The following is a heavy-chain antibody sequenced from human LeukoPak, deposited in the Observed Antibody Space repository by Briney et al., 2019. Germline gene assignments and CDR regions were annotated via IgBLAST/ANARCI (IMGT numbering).Heavy chain of an antibody. Sequence: GGSLRLSCAASGFTFSSYAMSWVRQAPGKGLEWVSAISGSGGSTYYADSVKGRFTISRDNSKNTLYLQMNSLRAEDTAVYYCAKEGSKLRYFDIKAGFDYWGQGTLVTVSS. J-gene: IGHJ4*02. V-gene: IGHV3-23*01. CDR3: AKEGSKLRYFDIKAGFDY. CDR2: ISGSGGST. CDR1: GFTFSSYA. D-gene: IGHD3-9*01.